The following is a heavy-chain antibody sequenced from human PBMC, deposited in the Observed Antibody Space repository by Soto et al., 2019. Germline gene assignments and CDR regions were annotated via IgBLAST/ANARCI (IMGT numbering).Heavy chain of an antibody. V-gene: IGHV3-23*01. Sequence: GGSLRLSCVASGFTFSSFAMSWVRQAPGEGLEWVSLLSGSGDNTYYADSVKGRFTISRDNSKSTLYLQMNSLRAEDTAIYYCAKDISPGLGYRIFDYWGQGTQVTVSS. D-gene: IGHD5-18*01. CDR1: GFTFSSFA. CDR3: AKDISPGLGYRIFDY. J-gene: IGHJ4*02. CDR2: LSGSGDNT.